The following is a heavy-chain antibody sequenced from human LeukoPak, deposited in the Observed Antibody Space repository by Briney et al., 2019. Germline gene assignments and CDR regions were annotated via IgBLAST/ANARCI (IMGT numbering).Heavy chain of an antibody. Sequence: GRSLRLSCAASGFTLSSYALHWVRQAPGKGLEGVAVISYDGSNKYYADSVKGRFTISRDNSKNTLYLQMNSLRAEDTAVYYCARDHRCSSTSCYSYYYYGMDVWGQGTTVTVSS. CDR2: ISYDGSNK. D-gene: IGHD2-2*02. CDR3: ARDHRCSSTSCYSYYYYGMDV. CDR1: GFTLSSYA. J-gene: IGHJ6*02. V-gene: IGHV3-30-3*01.